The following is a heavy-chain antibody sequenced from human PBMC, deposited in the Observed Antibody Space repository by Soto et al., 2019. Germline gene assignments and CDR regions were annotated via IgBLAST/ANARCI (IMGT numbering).Heavy chain of an antibody. CDR3: ARDQMVTFFGEGGPGRYWFDP. V-gene: IGHV1-2*02. Sequence: GGSVKVSCKASGYTFTGYYMHWVRQAPGQGLEWMGWINPNSGGTNYAQKFQGRVTMTRDTSISTAYMELSRLRSEDTAVYYCARDQMVTFFGEGGPGRYWFDPWGQGTLVTVSS. CDR1: GYTFTGYY. CDR2: INPNSGGT. D-gene: IGHD5-18*01. J-gene: IGHJ5*02.